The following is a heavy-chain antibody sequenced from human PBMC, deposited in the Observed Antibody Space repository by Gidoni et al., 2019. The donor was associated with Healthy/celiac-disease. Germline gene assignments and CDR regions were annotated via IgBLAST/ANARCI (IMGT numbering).Heavy chain of an antibody. CDR2: ISSSSSTI. CDR3: AREGQELLWFGELLMRGWFDP. CDR1: GFTFSSYS. J-gene: IGHJ5*02. D-gene: IGHD3-10*01. V-gene: IGHV3-48*02. Sequence: EVQLVESGGGLVQPGGSLRLSCAASGFTFSSYSMNWVRQAPGKGLEWVAYISSSSSTIYYADSVKGRFTISRDNAKNSLYLQMNSLRDEDTAVYYCAREGQELLWFGELLMRGWFDPWGQGTLVTVSS.